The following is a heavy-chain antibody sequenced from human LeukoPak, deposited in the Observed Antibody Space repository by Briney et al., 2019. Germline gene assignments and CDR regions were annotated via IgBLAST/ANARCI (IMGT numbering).Heavy chain of an antibody. D-gene: IGHD6-13*01. V-gene: IGHV3-23*01. Sequence: GGSLRLSCAASGFTFSSSAMSWVRQVPGKGLEWVSGISASGGSTYYADSVRGRFTISRDNSKSTLCLQMNSLRAEDTAVYYCAKPPGSSWYRPFDYWGQGTLVTVSS. CDR3: AKPPGSSWYRPFDY. J-gene: IGHJ4*02. CDR1: GFTFSSSA. CDR2: ISASGGST.